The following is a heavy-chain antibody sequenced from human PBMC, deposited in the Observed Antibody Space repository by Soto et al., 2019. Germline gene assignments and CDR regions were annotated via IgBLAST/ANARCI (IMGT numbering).Heavy chain of an antibody. CDR1: GGTFSSYA. V-gene: IGHV1-69*13. J-gene: IGHJ6*02. Sequence: SVKVSCKASGGTFSSYAISWVRQAPGQGLEWMGGIIPIFGTANYAQKFQGRVTITADESTSTAYMELSSLRSEDAAVYYCARGVLMVYARRSYYYGMDVWGQGTTVTVSS. CDR2: IIPIFGTA. D-gene: IGHD2-8*01. CDR3: ARGVLMVYARRSYYYGMDV.